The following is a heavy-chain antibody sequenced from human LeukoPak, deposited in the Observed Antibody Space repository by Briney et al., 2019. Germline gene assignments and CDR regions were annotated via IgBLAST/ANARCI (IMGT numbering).Heavy chain of an antibody. CDR1: GYTFTSYG. J-gene: IGHJ6*02. V-gene: IGHV1-18*01. CDR3: ARDVLLWFGEPRYYGMDV. Sequence: GASVKVTCKASGYTFTSYGISWVRQAPGQGLEWMGWISAYNGNTNYAQKLQGRVTMTTDTSTSTAYMELRSLRSDDTAVYYCARDVLLWFGEPRYYGMDVWGQGTTVTVSS. D-gene: IGHD3-10*01. CDR2: ISAYNGNT.